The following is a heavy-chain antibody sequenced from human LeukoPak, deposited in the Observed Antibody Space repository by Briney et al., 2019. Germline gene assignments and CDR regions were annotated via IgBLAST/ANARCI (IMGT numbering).Heavy chain of an antibody. V-gene: IGHV4-34*01. J-gene: IGHJ6*02. Sequence: SETLSLTCDVSGGSFNDYYWSWIRQAPGRGLEWIGEIRHSGSTNYNPSLKGRVTVSVDTSKNQFSLRLTSVTAADTAVYYCARRGSWTYYYAMDVWGQGTMVTVSS. CDR3: ARRGSWTYYYAMDV. D-gene: IGHD1-26*01. CDR2: IRHSGST. CDR1: GGSFNDYY.